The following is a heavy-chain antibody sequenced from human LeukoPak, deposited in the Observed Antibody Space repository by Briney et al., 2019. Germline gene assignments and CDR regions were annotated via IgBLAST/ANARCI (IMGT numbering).Heavy chain of an antibody. CDR3: ARSLSTSPHIYFDY. CDR1: GYTFTSYG. J-gene: IGHJ4*02. Sequence: ASVKVSCKASGYTFTSYGISWVRQAPGQGLEWMGWISAYNGNTNYAQKLQGRVTMTTDTSASTAYMELRSLRSDDTAVYYCARSLSTSPHIYFDYWGQGTLVTVSS. CDR2: ISAYNGNT. V-gene: IGHV1-18*04.